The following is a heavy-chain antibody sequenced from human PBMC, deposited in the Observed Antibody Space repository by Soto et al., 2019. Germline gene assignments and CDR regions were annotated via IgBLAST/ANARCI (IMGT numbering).Heavy chain of an antibody. CDR3: AAGVTTFDY. CDR2: LDYEEGER. CDR1: GYTFTSYY. J-gene: IGHJ4*02. D-gene: IGHD4-17*01. Sequence: GASVKVSCKASGYTFTSYYMHWVRQAPGKGLEWMGSLDYEEGERSFAHRFQGRLTVTEDTSTDTAYMELSSLMSEDTAVYYCAAGVTTFDYWGQGTLVTVS. V-gene: IGHV1-24*01.